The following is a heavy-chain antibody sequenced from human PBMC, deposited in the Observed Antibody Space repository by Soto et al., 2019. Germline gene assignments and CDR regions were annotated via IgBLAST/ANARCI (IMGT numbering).Heavy chain of an antibody. CDR2: IFYSGST. J-gene: IGHJ6*02. CDR3: ARFRIAMGSIDV. CDR1: GGPITSGAYY. V-gene: IGHV4-31*03. D-gene: IGHD3-10*01. Sequence: PSETLSLTCTVSGGPITSGAYYWTWIRQHPGKGLELIGSIFYSGSTNANPSLKSRVRVSLDTSKNQFSLNMRSVTAADTAVYSCARFRIAMGSIDVRGQGTTVTVSS.